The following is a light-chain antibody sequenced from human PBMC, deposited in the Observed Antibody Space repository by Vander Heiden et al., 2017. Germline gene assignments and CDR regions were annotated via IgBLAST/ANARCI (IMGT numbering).Light chain of an antibody. J-gene: IGKJ4*01. CDR1: QSITNY. CDR3: QQSYSSPLT. CDR2: AAS. V-gene: IGKV1-39*01. Sequence: DIQMTQSPSSLPASVGGRVTITSRASQSITNYLNWYQQKPGKAPNLLIYAASNLQSGVPSRFGGSGSGTDFTLTISSLQPDDFASYYCQQSYSSPLTFGGGTKVEIK.